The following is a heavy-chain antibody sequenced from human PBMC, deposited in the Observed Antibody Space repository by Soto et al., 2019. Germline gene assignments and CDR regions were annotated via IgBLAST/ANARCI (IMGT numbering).Heavy chain of an antibody. Sequence: ASVKVSCKASGGTFSSYAISWVRQAPGQGLEWMGIINPSGGSTSYAQKFQGRVTMTRDTSTSTVYMELSSLRSEDTAVYYCARVRRSSGYYYGYWGQGTPVTVSS. V-gene: IGHV1-46*01. CDR2: INPSGGST. CDR1: GGTFSSYA. CDR3: ARVRRSSGYYYGY. D-gene: IGHD3-22*01. J-gene: IGHJ4*02.